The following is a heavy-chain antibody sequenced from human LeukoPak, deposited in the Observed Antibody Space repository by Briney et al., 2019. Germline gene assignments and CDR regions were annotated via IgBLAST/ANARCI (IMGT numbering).Heavy chain of an antibody. CDR2: ISGSNCNT. Sequence: ASVKVSCKASGYTFISYGISWVRQAPGQGLEWMGWISGSNCNTNYAQNLQGRVTMTTDTSTSTAYMELRSLRSDDTAVYYCARGLGVVTAQSEQPKPRYFDLWGRGTQVTVSS. D-gene: IGHD2-21*02. V-gene: IGHV1-18*01. J-gene: IGHJ2*01. CDR1: GYTFISYG. CDR3: ARGLGVVTAQSEQPKPRYFDL.